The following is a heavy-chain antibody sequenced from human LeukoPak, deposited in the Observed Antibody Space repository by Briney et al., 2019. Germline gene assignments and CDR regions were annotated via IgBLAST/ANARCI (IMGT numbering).Heavy chain of an antibody. J-gene: IGHJ3*02. CDR1: GVTFSTYW. D-gene: IGHD6-13*01. V-gene: IGHV3-7*01. CDR2: IKKVGSEK. CDR3: ARERSSWYAFDM. Sequence: GGALRLSCAACGVTFSTYWMSWVRQAPGKGGEVVANIKKVGSEKYYVASVKGPFTISRDNAKNSLHLQMNSLRVEDSAVYYCARERSSWYAFDMWGQGTMVTVSS.